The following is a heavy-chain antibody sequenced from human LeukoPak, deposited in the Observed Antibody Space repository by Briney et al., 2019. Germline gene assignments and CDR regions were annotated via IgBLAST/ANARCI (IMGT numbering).Heavy chain of an antibody. J-gene: IGHJ4*02. Sequence: GGSLRLSCAASGFTFSSYGMHWVRQAPGKGLEWVAVIWYDGSKKYYADSVKGRFFISRDDSKNTLYLQMNSLRADATAFYYCVRASYYSDSSGYYPIDSWGQGTLVIVSS. V-gene: IGHV3-33*01. CDR1: GFTFSSYG. CDR2: IWYDGSKK. D-gene: IGHD3-22*01. CDR3: VRASYYSDSSGYYPIDS.